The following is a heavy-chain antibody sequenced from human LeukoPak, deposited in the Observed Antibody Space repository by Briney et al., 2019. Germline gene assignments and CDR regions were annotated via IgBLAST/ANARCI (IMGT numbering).Heavy chain of an antibody. D-gene: IGHD3-10*01. CDR1: GFSFDDYG. J-gene: IGHJ6*03. CDR3: ARDVGFTGQNYHYYMNV. Sequence: PGGSLRLSCAGSGFSFDDYGMNWVRQAPGKGLEWVSGINFNSASTVYAESVRGRFTISRDNANNSLYLQLTSLRVEDTALYYCARDVGFTGQNYHYYMNVWGEGTTVIVSS. V-gene: IGHV3-20*04. CDR2: INFNSAST.